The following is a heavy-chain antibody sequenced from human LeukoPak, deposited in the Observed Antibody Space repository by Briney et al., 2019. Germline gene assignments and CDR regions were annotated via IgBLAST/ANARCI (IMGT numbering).Heavy chain of an antibody. D-gene: IGHD6-19*01. Sequence: PSETLSLTCAVYGGSFSGYYWSWIRQPPGKGLEWIGEINHSGSTNYNPSLKSRVTISVDTSKNQFSLKLSSVTAADTAVYYCARGGGSGRYYYYYMDVWGKGTTVTVSS. CDR3: ARGGGSGRYYYYYMDV. J-gene: IGHJ6*03. V-gene: IGHV4-34*01. CDR1: GGSFSGYY. CDR2: INHSGST.